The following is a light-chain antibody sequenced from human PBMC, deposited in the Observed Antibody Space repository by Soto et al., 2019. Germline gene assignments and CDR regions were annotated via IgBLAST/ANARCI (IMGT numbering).Light chain of an antibody. CDR2: ANN. J-gene: IGLJ1*01. CDR1: SSNIGSNT. V-gene: IGLV1-44*01. Sequence: QAVVTQPPSASGTPGQRVTISCSGSSSNIGSNTVNWYQQLPGTAPKLLIRANNQRPSGVPDRFSGSKSGTSASLAISWLQSEEADYYCAAWDDSLNGYVFGTGTKLTVL. CDR3: AAWDDSLNGYV.